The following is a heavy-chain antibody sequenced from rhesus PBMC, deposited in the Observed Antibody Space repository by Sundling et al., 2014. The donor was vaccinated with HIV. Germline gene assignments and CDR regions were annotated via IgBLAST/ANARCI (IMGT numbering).Heavy chain of an antibody. V-gene: IGHV4-160*01. J-gene: IGHJ4*01. D-gene: IGHD3-40*01. CDR2: ISDRGRT. Sequence: QVQLQESGPGLVRPSETLSLTCVVSGGSFNNYFWGWVRQPPGKGLEWIGYISDRGRTDYNPSLKSRVTISRDTSKSQVSLNLRSVTAADTAVYYCARDRRDTYFDSWGQGVLVTVSS. CDR3: ARDRRDTYFDS. CDR1: GGSFNNYF.